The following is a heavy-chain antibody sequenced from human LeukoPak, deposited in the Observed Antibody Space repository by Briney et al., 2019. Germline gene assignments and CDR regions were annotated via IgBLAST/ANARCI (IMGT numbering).Heavy chain of an antibody. CDR1: GYTFINFA. V-gene: IGHV1-3*01. CDR3: ARGPRAAADDY. Sequence: ASVKVSCKASGYTFINFAINWGRQAPGQRPEWMGWINAGNGNTKYSQKFQGRVTITRDTSASTAYMELSSLTSEDTAVYYCARGPRAAADDYWGQGTLVTVSS. CDR2: INAGNGNT. D-gene: IGHD6-13*01. J-gene: IGHJ4*02.